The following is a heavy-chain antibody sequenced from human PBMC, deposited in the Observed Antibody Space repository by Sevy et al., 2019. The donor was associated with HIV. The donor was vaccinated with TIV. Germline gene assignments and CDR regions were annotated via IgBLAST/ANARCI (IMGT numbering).Heavy chain of an antibody. J-gene: IGHJ6*02. CDR3: ARAAANYYYAMDV. CDR2: IYYNGRT. V-gene: IGHV4-59*01. CDR1: GDSISGYY. Sequence: SETLSLTSTVSGDSISGYYWTWIRQSPGKGLQWIGYIYYNGRTNYDPSLKSRVIISTDTSKNQFSLKLSSVTAADTAIYYCARAAANYYYAMDVWGQGTTVTVS.